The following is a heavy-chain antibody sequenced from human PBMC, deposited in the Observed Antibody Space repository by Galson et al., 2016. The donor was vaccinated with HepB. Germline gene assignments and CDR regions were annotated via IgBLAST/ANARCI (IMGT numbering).Heavy chain of an antibody. V-gene: IGHV3-30*03. CDR3: ARDSAGFGVVDY. J-gene: IGHJ4*02. CDR2: ISYDGNNN. Sequence: SLRLSCAASGFNFSNYDMHWVRQAPGKRLEGVALISYDGNNNYYADSVKGRFTISRDNSKNTLYLQMNSLRGEDTAVYFCARDSAGFGVVDYWGQGTLVAVSS. D-gene: IGHD3-3*01. CDR1: GFNFSNYD.